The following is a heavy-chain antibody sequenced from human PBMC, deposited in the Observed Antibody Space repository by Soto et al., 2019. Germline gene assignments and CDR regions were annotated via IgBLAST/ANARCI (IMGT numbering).Heavy chain of an antibody. Sequence: VASVKVSCKASGYTFTSYDINWVRQATGQGLEWMGWMNPNSGNTGYAQKFQGRVTMTRNTSISTAYMELSSLRSEDTAVYYCAREVMITFGGVIAYNWFDPWGQGTPVTVSS. CDR3: AREVMITFGGVIAYNWFDP. J-gene: IGHJ5*02. CDR2: MNPNSGNT. V-gene: IGHV1-8*01. D-gene: IGHD3-16*02. CDR1: GYTFTSYD.